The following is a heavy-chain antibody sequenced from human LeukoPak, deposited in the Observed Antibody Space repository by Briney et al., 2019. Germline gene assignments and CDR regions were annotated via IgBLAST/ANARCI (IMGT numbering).Heavy chain of an antibody. CDR2: ISYDGSNK. D-gene: IGHD1-1*01. CDR1: GFTFSSYA. V-gene: IGHV3-30-3*01. Sequence: PGGSLRLSCAASGFTFSSYAMHWVRQAPGKGLEWVAVISYDGSNKYYADSVKGRFTISRDNSKNTLYLQMNSLRAEDTAVYYCAKEGWNDAPFDYWGQGTLVTVSS. CDR3: AKEGWNDAPFDY. J-gene: IGHJ4*02.